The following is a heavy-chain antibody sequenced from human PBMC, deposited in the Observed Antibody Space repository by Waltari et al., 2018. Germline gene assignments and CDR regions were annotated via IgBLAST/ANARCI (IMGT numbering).Heavy chain of an antibody. D-gene: IGHD3-10*01. CDR1: GGSISTGSYY. Sequence: QVRLQESGPGMVKSSQTLSLTCTVSGGSISTGSYYWTWIRPLPGKGLEWIGYVYFTGSTLANPALASRLSITVDTSKNQFSLNLGSGRPADTAVYYCARVGTLAFDFWGQGTEVAVSS. V-gene: IGHV4-31*03. J-gene: IGHJ3*01. CDR3: ARVGTLAFDF. CDR2: VYFTGST.